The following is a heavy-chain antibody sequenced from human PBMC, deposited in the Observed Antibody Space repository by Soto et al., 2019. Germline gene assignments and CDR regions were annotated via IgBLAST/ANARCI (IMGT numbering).Heavy chain of an antibody. CDR2: IYYSGST. CDR3: ARGYVDTAMTFDY. D-gene: IGHD5-18*01. J-gene: IGHJ4*02. Sequence: SETLSLTCTVSGGSISSYDWSWIRQPPGKGLEWIGYIYYSGSTNYNPSLKSRVTISVDTSKNQFSLKLSSVTAADTAVYYCARGYVDTAMTFDYWGQGTLVTVSS. V-gene: IGHV4-59*01. CDR1: GGSISSYD.